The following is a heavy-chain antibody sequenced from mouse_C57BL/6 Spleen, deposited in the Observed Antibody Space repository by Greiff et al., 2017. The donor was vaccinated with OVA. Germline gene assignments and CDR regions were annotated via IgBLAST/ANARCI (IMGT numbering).Heavy chain of an antibody. D-gene: IGHD2-3*01. CDR1: GYTFTDYE. CDR3: TRWDGYYVRLDFDV. Sequence: QVQLQQSGAELVRPGASVTLSCKASGYTFTDYEMHWVKQTPVHGLEWIGAIDPETGGTAYNQKFKGKAILTADKSSSTAYMELRSLTSEDSAVYYSTRWDGYYVRLDFDVWGTGTTVTVSS. J-gene: IGHJ1*03. CDR2: IDPETGGT. V-gene: IGHV1-15*01.